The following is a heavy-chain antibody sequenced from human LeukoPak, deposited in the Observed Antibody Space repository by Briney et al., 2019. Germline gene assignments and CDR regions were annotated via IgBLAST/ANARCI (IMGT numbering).Heavy chain of an antibody. Sequence: GGSLRLSCAASGFTFSSYSMNWVRQAPGKGLEWVSSISSSSSYIYYADSVKGRFTISRDNAKNLLYLQMNSLRAEDTAVYYCARTRIVGATLDPWGQGTLVTVSS. V-gene: IGHV3-21*01. J-gene: IGHJ5*02. CDR1: GFTFSSYS. CDR2: ISSSSSYI. CDR3: ARTRIVGATLDP. D-gene: IGHD1-26*01.